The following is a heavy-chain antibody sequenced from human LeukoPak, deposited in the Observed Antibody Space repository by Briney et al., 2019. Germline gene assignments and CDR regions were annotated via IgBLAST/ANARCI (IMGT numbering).Heavy chain of an antibody. J-gene: IGHJ4*02. V-gene: IGHV4-39*01. CDR2: IYYSGST. CDR3: ATAASGSLFDY. Sequence: SETLSLTCTVSGGSISSSSYYWGWIRQPPGKGLEWIGSIYYSGSTYYNPSLKSRVTISVDTSKNQFSLKLSSVTAADTAVYYCATAASGSLFDYWGQGTLVTVSS. CDR1: GGSISSSSYY. D-gene: IGHD3-22*01.